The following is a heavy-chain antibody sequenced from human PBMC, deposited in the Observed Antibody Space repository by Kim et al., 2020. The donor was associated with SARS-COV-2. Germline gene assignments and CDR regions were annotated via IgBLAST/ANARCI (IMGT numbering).Heavy chain of an antibody. Sequence: ASVKVSCKASGYTFTSYGISWVRQAPGQGLEWMGWISAYNGNTNYAQKLQGRVTMTTDTSTSTAYMELRSLRSDDTAVYYCARDLGSGSYYNAGMFDYWGQGTLGTVSS. CDR3: ARDLGSGSYYNAGMFDY. J-gene: IGHJ4*02. CDR1: GYTFTSYG. V-gene: IGHV1-18*01. CDR2: ISAYNGNT. D-gene: IGHD3-10*01.